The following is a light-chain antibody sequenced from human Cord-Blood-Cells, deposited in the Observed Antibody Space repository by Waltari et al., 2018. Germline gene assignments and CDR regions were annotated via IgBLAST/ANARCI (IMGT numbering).Light chain of an antibody. J-gene: IGKJ4*01. CDR2: DAS. CDR3: QQYDNLPSLT. Sequence: DIQMTQSPSSLSASVGYRVTITCQASQDISNYLNWYQQKPGKAPKLLIYDASNLETGVPSRFSGSGSGTDFTFTISSLQPEDIATYYGQQYDNLPSLTFGGGTKVEIK. CDR1: QDISNY. V-gene: IGKV1-33*01.